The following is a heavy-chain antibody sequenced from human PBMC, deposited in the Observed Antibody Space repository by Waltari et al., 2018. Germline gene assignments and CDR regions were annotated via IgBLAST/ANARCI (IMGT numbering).Heavy chain of an antibody. CDR2: IYGGYTT. V-gene: IGHV3-23*03. Sequence: EVQLLESGGGLVQPGGSLRLSCAASGFTFSSYTMDWVRQAPGKGLEWVSVIYGGYTTYYADSVKGRFTISRDNSKNSLYLEMNSLTAEDTAVYYCARHGDFCFDYWGQGILVTVSS. J-gene: IGHJ4*02. CDR1: GFTFSSYT. CDR3: ARHGDFCFDY. D-gene: IGHD4-17*01.